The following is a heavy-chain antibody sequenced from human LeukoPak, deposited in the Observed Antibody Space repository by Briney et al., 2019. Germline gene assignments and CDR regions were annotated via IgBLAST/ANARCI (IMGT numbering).Heavy chain of an antibody. J-gene: IGHJ4*02. V-gene: IGHV3-53*01. CDR1: GLTLSSNY. Sequence: GGSLRLSCAASGLTLSSNYMSWGREALGEGLEWVSLIYTEGRLLYAGSVKGRFTISRDSSRNTVYLQMNNLRVEDTAVYFCARGNYGDDSYYFDYWGRGALVTVSS. CDR3: ARGNYGDDSYYFDY. CDR2: IYTEGRL. D-gene: IGHD4-17*01.